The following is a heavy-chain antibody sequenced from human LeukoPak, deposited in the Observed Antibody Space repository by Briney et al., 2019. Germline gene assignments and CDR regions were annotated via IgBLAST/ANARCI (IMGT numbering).Heavy chain of an antibody. J-gene: IGHJ4*02. CDR3: GRENRDSGRTIEY. D-gene: IGHD1-26*01. V-gene: IGHV3-20*04. CDR2: INWNGGSI. Sequence: GGSLTLSCAASGXTFHDHGMSWVPHAPGKGLEWVSGINWNGGSIGYANSVKGRFTISRDNAKNSLYLQMNSLRVGDTALYYCGRENRDSGRTIEYWGQGTLVTVSS. CDR1: GXTFHDHG.